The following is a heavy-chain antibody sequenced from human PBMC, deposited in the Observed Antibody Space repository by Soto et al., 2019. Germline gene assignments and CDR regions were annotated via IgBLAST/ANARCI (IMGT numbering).Heavy chain of an antibody. CDR1: GFTFSSYW. Sequence: GGSLRLSCAASGFTFSSYWMSWVRQAPGKGLEWVSTISQDGNEKCYVDSVKGRFTISRENTKNSLFLQMKNLRAEDTAVYNCARDSLRIMIPFHXWGQVTLVTVSX. CDR3: ARDSLRIMIPFHX. J-gene: IGHJ5*02. V-gene: IGHV3-7*01. D-gene: IGHD3-16*01. CDR2: ISQDGNEK.